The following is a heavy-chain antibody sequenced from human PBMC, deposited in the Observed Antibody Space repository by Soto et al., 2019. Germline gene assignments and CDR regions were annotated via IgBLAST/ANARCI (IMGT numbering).Heavy chain of an antibody. CDR2: IYWDDSK. V-gene: IGHV2-5*02. J-gene: IGHJ4*02. Sequence: QITLKESGPPLVKPTQTLTLTCTFSGFSLTTDRVGVGWIRQPPGEALEWLAVIYWDDSKTYRPSLESRLTITKGTSKSPGALTMTYMDSLDTATYYCARGYGGRALCWGQGTLVTGSS. CDR1: GFSLTTDRVG. CDR3: ARGYGGRALC. D-gene: IGHD1-26*01.